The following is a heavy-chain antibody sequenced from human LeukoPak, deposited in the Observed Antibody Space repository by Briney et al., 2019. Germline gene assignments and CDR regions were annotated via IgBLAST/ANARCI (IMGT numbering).Heavy chain of an antibody. CDR1: GFTFSDYY. D-gene: IGHD6-13*01. V-gene: IGHV3-11*06. CDR3: ARLGSIAAAGTSDY. Sequence: AGGSLRLSCAASGFTFSDYYMSWIRQAPGKGLEWVSYISSSSTYTTYADSVKGRFTISRDNAKNSLYLQMNSLRGEDTAVYYCARLGSIAAAGTSDYWGQGTLVTVSS. CDR2: ISSSSTYT. J-gene: IGHJ4*02.